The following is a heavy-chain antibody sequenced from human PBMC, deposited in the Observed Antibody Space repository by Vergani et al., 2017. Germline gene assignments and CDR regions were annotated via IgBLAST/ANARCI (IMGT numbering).Heavy chain of an antibody. CDR1: GFTFSDYY. Sequence: QVQLVESGGGLVKPGGSLRLSCAASGFTFSDYYMSWIRQAPGKGLEWVSYISSSGSTIYYADSVKGRFTISRDNAKNSLYLQMNSLRADDTAVYYCARAPRTYYDFWSGYSQSYYFDYWGQGTLVTVSS. CDR2: ISSSGSTI. CDR3: ARAPRTYYDFWSGYSQSYYFDY. V-gene: IGHV3-11*01. D-gene: IGHD3-3*01. J-gene: IGHJ4*02.